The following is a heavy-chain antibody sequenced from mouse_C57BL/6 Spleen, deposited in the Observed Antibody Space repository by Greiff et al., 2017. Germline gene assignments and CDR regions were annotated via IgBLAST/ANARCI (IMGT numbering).Heavy chain of an antibody. CDR3: ARQLRSFFDY. D-gene: IGHD3-2*02. CDR1: GYTFTSYW. Sequence: QVQLQQPGAELVKPGASVKLSCKASGYTFTSYWMHWVKQRPGQGLEWIGMIHPNSGSTNYNEKFKSKATLTVDKSSSTAYMQLSSLTSEDSSVYYCARQLRSFFDYWGQGTTLTVSS. V-gene: IGHV1-64*01. J-gene: IGHJ2*01. CDR2: IHPNSGST.